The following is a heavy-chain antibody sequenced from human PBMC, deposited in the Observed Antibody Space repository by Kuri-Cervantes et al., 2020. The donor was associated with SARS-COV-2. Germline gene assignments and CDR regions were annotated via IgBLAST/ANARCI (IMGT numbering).Heavy chain of an antibody. CDR1: GGSISSSNW. D-gene: IGHD6-6*01. J-gene: IGHJ4*02. CDR3: ARSMEYSSSSAHFVY. V-gene: IGHV4-4*02. Sequence: GSLRLSCAVSGGSISSSNWWSWVRQPPGKGLEWIGEIYHSGSTNYNPSLKSRVTISVGKTKNQFSLKLSSVTAADTAVYYCARSMEYSSSSAHFVYWGQGTLVTVSS. CDR2: IYHSGST.